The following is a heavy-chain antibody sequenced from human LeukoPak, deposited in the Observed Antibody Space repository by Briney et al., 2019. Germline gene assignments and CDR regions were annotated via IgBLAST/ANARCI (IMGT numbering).Heavy chain of an antibody. CDR2: ISAYNGNT. V-gene: IGHV1-18*01. CDR1: GYTFTSYS. Sequence: ASVKVSCTASGYTFTSYSISWVRQAPGQGLEWMGWISAYNGNTNYAQKLQGRVTMTTDTSTSTAYMELRSLRSDDTAVYYCASTRDEFVSDYWGQGTLVTVSS. J-gene: IGHJ4*02. CDR3: ASTRDEFVSDY. D-gene: IGHD2-21*01.